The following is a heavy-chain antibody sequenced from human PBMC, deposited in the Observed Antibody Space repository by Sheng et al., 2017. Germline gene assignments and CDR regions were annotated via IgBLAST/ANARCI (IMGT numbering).Heavy chain of an antibody. V-gene: IGHV3-30*02. CDR3: AKDLTYYYDSSGYP. CDR2: IRYDGSNK. D-gene: IGHD3-22*01. CDR1: GFTFSSYG. Sequence: QVQLVESGGGVVQPGGSLRLSCAASGFTFSSYGMHWVRQAPGKGLEWVAFIRYDGSNKYYADSVKGRFTISRDNSKNTLYLQMNSLRAEDTAVYYCAKDLTYYYDSSGYPWGQGTLVTVSS. J-gene: IGHJ5*02.